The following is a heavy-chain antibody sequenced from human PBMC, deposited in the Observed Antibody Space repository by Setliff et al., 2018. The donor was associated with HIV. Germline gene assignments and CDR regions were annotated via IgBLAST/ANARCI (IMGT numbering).Heavy chain of an antibody. J-gene: IGHJ3*01. D-gene: IGHD3-16*01. Sequence: ASVKVSCQASGYTFSNYGISWLRQAPGQGPEWMGWISGDNGDTNYAQKFQGRLTMTTDTSTSTAYMELRSLRSDDTAVYYCARDDGGYNYAEAFDVWGQGTMVTVSS. CDR1: GYTFSNYG. CDR3: ARDDGGYNYAEAFDV. CDR2: ISGDNGDT. V-gene: IGHV1-18*01.